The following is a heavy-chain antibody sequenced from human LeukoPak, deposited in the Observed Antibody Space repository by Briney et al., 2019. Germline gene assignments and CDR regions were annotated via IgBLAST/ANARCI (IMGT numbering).Heavy chain of an antibody. Sequence: PGGSLRLSCAASGFTFSTYWMTWVRQAPGKGLEWVANIKQDGSEKYYVDSVKGRFTISRDNAKNSLFLQMNSLRAGDTAVYYCARRFGSGSFENSEFDYWGQGTLVTVSS. J-gene: IGHJ4*02. CDR2: IKQDGSEK. CDR1: GFTFSTYW. CDR3: ARRFGSGSFENSEFDY. D-gene: IGHD3-10*01. V-gene: IGHV3-7*01.